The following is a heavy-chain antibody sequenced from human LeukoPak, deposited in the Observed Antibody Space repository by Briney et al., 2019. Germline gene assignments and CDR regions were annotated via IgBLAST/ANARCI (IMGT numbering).Heavy chain of an antibody. D-gene: IGHD4-17*01. Sequence: SETLSLTCSVSGGSISSHYWSWIRQPPGKGLEWIGYIYYTGSTKYNPSLKSRVTISVDTSKNQFSLKLSSVTAADTAVYYCARGGTTVTPGLLWFDPWGQGTLVTVSS. CDR3: ARGGTTVTPGLLWFDP. CDR2: IYYTGST. CDR1: GGSISSHY. J-gene: IGHJ5*02. V-gene: IGHV4-59*11.